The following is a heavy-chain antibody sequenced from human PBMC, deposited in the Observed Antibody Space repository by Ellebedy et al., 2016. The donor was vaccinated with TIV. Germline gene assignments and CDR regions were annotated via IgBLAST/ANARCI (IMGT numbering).Heavy chain of an antibody. J-gene: IGHJ4*02. CDR3: ARDVPPNSSSWFGFDY. D-gene: IGHD6-13*01. CDR1: GYTFTNYG. Sequence: AASVTVSCKASGYTFTNYGISWVRQAPGQGPEWMGWIRAYNGNTHYAQKFQGRVTMTTDTSTSTAYMELRSLRSDDTAVYYCARDVPPNSSSWFGFDYWGQGTLVTVFS. CDR2: IRAYNGNT. V-gene: IGHV1-18*04.